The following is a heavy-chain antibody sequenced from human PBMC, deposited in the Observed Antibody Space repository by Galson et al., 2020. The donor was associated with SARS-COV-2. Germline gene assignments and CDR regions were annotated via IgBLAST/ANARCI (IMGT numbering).Heavy chain of an antibody. V-gene: IGHV1-46*01. J-gene: IGHJ6*02. CDR2: INPSGGST. D-gene: IGHD2-2*01. CDR1: GYTFTSYY. Sequence: ASVKVSCKASGYTFTSYYMHWVRQAPGQGLEWMGIINPSGGSTSYAQKFQGRVTMTRDTSTSTVYMELSSLRSEDTAVYYCAKDIVVIPANYGMDVWGQGTTVTVSS. CDR3: AKDIVVIPANYGMDV.